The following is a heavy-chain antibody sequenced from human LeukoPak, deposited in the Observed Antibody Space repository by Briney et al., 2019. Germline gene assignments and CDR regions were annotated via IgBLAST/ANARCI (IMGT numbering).Heavy chain of an antibody. CDR3: ARDQEYSSSLADY. CDR1: GYTFTGYY. D-gene: IGHD6-6*01. V-gene: IGHV1-2*02. CDR2: INPNSGGT. Sequence: GASVKVSCKASGYTFTGYYMHWVRQAPGQGLKWMGWINPNSGGTNYAQKFQGRVTMTRDTSISTAYMELSRLRSDDTAVYYCARDQEYSSSLADYWGQGTLVTVSS. J-gene: IGHJ4*02.